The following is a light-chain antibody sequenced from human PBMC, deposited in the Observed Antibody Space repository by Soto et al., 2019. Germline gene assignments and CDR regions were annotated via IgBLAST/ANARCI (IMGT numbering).Light chain of an antibody. V-gene: IGKV3-20*01. CDR3: QQYGSSSWT. CDR1: QSISSSY. CDR2: GAS. J-gene: IGKJ1*01. Sequence: EIVLTQSPGTLSLSPGERATLSCRTSQSISSSYLAWYQQQPGQAPRLLIYGASSRATGIPDRFSGSGSGTDFTLTISRLEPEDFVVYYCQQYGSSSWTFGQGTKVE.